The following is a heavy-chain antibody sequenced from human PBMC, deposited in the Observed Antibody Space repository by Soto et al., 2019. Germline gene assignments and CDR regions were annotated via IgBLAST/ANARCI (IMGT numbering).Heavy chain of an antibody. D-gene: IGHD3-16*01. CDR3: ERFFGGSGGELGYTSDNMAL. Sequence: ASVKVSCKASGYTFTSYGISWVRQAPGQGLEWMGWISAYNGNTNYAQKLQGRVTMTTDTSTSTAYMELRSLRSDDTAVYYCERFFGGSGGELGYTSDNMALGGKGTPVPVSS. CDR1: GYTFTSYG. CDR2: ISAYNGNT. V-gene: IGHV1-18*01. J-gene: IGHJ6*03.